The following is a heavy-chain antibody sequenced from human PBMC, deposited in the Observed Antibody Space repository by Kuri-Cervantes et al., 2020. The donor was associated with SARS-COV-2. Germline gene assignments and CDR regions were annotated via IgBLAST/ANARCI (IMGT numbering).Heavy chain of an antibody. CDR3: ARDLQRGTFDI. CDR2: IIPIFGTA. V-gene: IGHV1-69*06. J-gene: IGHJ3*02. Sequence: SVKVSCKASGGTFSSYAISWMRQAPGQGLEWMGGIIPIFGTANYAQKFQGRVTITANKSTSTAYMELSSLRSEDTAVYYCARDLQRGTFDIWGQGTMVTVSS. D-gene: IGHD1-14*01. CDR1: GGTFSSYA.